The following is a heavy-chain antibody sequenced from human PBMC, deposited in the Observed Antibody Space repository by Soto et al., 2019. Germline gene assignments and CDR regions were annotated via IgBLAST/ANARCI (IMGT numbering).Heavy chain of an antibody. Sequence: ASVKVSCKASGYTFSSNYLHWVRQAPGQGLEWMGIINPSGGTTRYAQKFQGRVTITRDTSASTAYMELSSLRSEDTAVYYCARVSGYYLPDYWGQGTLVTVSS. CDR1: GYTFSSNY. CDR3: ARVSGYYLPDY. CDR2: INPSGGTT. D-gene: IGHD5-12*01. J-gene: IGHJ4*02. V-gene: IGHV1-46*01.